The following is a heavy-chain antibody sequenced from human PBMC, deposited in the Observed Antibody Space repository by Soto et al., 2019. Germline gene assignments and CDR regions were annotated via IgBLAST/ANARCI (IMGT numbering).Heavy chain of an antibody. CDR3: ARVGGTGGYTYGLDY. CDR1: GGTFSSYA. CDR2: IIPVFGTG. V-gene: IGHV1-69*06. Sequence: ASVKVSCKASGGTFSSYAISWVRQAPGQGLEWMGGIIPVFGTGIYAQKFQGRVTITADKSTNTAYMELSSLRSEDTAVCFCARVGGTGGYTYGLDYWGQGTLVTVSS. D-gene: IGHD5-18*01. J-gene: IGHJ4*02.